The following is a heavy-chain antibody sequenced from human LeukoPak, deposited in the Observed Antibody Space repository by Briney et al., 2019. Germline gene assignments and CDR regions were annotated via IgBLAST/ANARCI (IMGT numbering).Heavy chain of an antibody. CDR3: AKDRGPSIAAAGEGAFDI. J-gene: IGHJ3*02. CDR1: GFTFSSYA. D-gene: IGHD6-13*01. Sequence: PGGSLRLSCAASGFTFSSYAMSWVRQAPGKGLEWVSAISGSGGSTYYADSVKGRFTISRDNSKNTLYLQMNSLRAEDTAVYYCAKDRGPSIAAAGEGAFDIWGQGKMVTVSS. CDR2: ISGSGGST. V-gene: IGHV3-23*01.